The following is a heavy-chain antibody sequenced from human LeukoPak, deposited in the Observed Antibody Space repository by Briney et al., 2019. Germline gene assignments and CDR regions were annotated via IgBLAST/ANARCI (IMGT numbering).Heavy chain of an antibody. J-gene: IGHJ5*02. CDR3: ARDSEDIVVVPAVENWFDP. CDR1: GGTFSSYA. CDR2: IIPILGIA. D-gene: IGHD2-2*01. Sequence: SVKVSCKASGGTFSSYAISWVRQAPGQGLEWMGRIIPILGIANYAQKFQGRVTITADKSTSTAYMELSSLRSEDTAVYYCARDSEDIVVVPAVENWFDPWGQETLVTVSS. V-gene: IGHV1-69*04.